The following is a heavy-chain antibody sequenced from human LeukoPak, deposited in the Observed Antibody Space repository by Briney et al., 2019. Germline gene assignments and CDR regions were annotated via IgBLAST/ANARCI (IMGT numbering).Heavy chain of an antibody. CDR2: ISGSGGST. J-gene: IGHJ4*02. D-gene: IGHD6-6*01. V-gene: IGHV3-23*01. Sequence: GGSLRLSCAASGLIFSSYAMSWVRQAPGRGLEWVSTISGSGGSTYYADSVKGRFTISRDNSKNTLYLQMNSLRAEDTAVYYCAKDHQNQLVPLDYWGQGTLVTVSS. CDR3: AKDHQNQLVPLDY. CDR1: GLIFSSYA.